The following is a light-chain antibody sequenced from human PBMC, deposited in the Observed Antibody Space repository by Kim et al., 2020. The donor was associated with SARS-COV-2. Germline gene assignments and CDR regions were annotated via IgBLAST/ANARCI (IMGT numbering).Light chain of an antibody. CDR2: AAS. J-gene: IGKJ1*01. V-gene: IGKV1-39*01. CDR1: QTVSTF. Sequence: ASVGDSVTITCRASQTVSTFLNWYQQKPGKAPELLIYAASSLQSGVPSRFSGSGSGTDFTLTISSLQPEDFATYYCQQSYSTPQTFGQGTKVDIK. CDR3: QQSYSTPQT.